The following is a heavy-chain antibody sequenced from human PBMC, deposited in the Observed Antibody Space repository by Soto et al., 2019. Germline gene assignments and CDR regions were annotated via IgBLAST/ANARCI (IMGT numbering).Heavy chain of an antibody. CDR1: GFTFSSYG. CDR2: VSYDGSKK. CDR3: ARVATGSYDWFDP. V-gene: IGHV3-30*03. J-gene: IGHJ5*02. Sequence: PGGSLRLSCAASGFTFSSYGMHWVRQAPGKGLEWVSFVSYDGSKKYYADSVKGRFTISRDNAKNTVFLDMNSLRPEDTAVYYCARVATGSYDWFDPWGQGTLVTVSS. D-gene: IGHD3-10*01.